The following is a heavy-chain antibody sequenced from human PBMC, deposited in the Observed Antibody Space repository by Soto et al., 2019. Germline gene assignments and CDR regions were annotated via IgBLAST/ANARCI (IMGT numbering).Heavy chain of an antibody. J-gene: IGHJ4*02. CDR1: GFTFSSYA. V-gene: IGHV3-30-3*01. CDR2: ISYDGSNK. D-gene: IGHD6-6*01. CDR3: ARESPARQIAVGDY. Sequence: VQLVESGGGVVQPGRSLRLSCAASGFTFSSYAMHWVRQAPGKGLEWVAVISYDGSNKYYADSVKGRFTISRDNSKNTLYLQMNGLRAEDTAVYYCARESPARQIAVGDYWGQGTLVTVSS.